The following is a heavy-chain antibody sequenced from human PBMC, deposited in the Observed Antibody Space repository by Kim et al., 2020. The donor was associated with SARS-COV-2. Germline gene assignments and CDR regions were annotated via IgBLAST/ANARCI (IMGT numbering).Heavy chain of an antibody. CDR1: GFTFSSYG. CDR3: AGILDIVVVPAADLRDY. J-gene: IGHJ4*01. CDR2: ISYDGSNK. D-gene: IGHD2-2*03. Sequence: GGSLRLSCAASGFTFSSYGMHWVRQAPGKGLEWVAVISYDGSNKYYADSVKGRFTISRDNSKNTLYLQMNSLRAEDTAVYYCAGILDIVVVPAADLRDY. V-gene: IGHV3-33*05.